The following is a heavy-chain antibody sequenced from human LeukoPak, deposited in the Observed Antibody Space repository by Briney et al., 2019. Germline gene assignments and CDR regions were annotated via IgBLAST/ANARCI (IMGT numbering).Heavy chain of an antibody. D-gene: IGHD2/OR15-2a*01. CDR2: ISSSGSTI. V-gene: IGHV3-48*03. Sequence: PGGSLRLSCAASGFTFSSYEMNWVRQAPGKGLEWVSYISSSGSTIYYADSVKGRFTISRDNAKNSLYLQMNSLRAEDTAVYYCVLIYDSYCYYYMDVWGKGTTVTISS. CDR1: GFTFSSYE. CDR3: VLIYDSYCYYYMDV. J-gene: IGHJ6*03.